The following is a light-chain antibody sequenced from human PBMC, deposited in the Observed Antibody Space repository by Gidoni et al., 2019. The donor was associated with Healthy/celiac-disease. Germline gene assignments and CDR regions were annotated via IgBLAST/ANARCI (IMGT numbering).Light chain of an antibody. CDR3: QQRSNWPQLT. J-gene: IGKJ4*01. CDR2: DAS. V-gene: IGKV3-11*01. Sequence: EIVLTQSPATLSLSPGERATPSCRASQSVSSYLAWYQQKPGQAPRLLIYDASNRATGIPARFSGSGSGTDFTLTISSLEPEDFAVYYCQQRSNWPQLTFGGGPRWRSN. CDR1: QSVSSY.